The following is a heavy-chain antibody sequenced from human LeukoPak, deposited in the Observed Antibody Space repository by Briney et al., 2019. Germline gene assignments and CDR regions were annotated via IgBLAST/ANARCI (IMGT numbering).Heavy chain of an antibody. Sequence: SETLSLTCAVYGGSFSGYYWSWIRQPPGKGLEWIGEINHSGSTNYNPSLKSRVTISVDTSKNQFSLKLSSVTAADTAVYYCARRTIAARYFDYWGQGTLVTVSS. D-gene: IGHD6-6*01. CDR1: GGSFSGYY. V-gene: IGHV4-34*01. J-gene: IGHJ4*02. CDR2: INHSGST. CDR3: ARRTIAARYFDY.